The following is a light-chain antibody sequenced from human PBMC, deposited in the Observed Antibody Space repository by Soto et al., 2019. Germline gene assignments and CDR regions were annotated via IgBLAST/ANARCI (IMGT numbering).Light chain of an antibody. CDR3: QSYDISLSGPDV. J-gene: IGLJ1*01. CDR2: GNN. Sequence: QSVLTQPPSVSGAPGQRVTISCTGSSSNIGAGYDVHWYQQLPGTAPKLLIHGNNNRPSGVPDRFSGSKSGTSASLAITGLQAEDEADYYCQSYDISLSGPDVFGTGTKLTVL. CDR1: SSNIGAGYD. V-gene: IGLV1-40*01.